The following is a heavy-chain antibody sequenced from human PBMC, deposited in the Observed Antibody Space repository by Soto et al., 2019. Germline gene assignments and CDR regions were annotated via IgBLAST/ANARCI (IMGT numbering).Heavy chain of an antibody. CDR1: GFTFSSYG. CDR2: IWYDGSNK. V-gene: IGHV3-33*01. Sequence: PGGSLRLSCAASGFTFSSYGMHWVRQAPGKGLEWVAVIWYDGSNKYYADSVKGRFTISRDNSKNTLYLQMNSLRAEDTAVYYCARDKLFGELLSPSPFDYWGQGTLVTVSS. CDR3: ARDKLFGELLSPSPFDY. J-gene: IGHJ4*02. D-gene: IGHD3-10*02.